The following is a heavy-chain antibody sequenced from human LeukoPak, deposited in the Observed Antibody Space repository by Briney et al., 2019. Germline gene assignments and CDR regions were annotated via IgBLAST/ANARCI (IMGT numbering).Heavy chain of an antibody. CDR1: GYSISSGYY. D-gene: IGHD6-6*01. CDR2: IYHSGST. J-gene: IGHJ4*02. V-gene: IGHV4-38-2*02. Sequence: PSETLSLTCTVSGYSISSGYYWGWIRQPPGKGLEWIGSIYHSGSTYYNPSLKSRVTISVDTSKNQFSLKLSSVTAADTAVYYCARELEYSSHFDYWGQGTLVTVSS. CDR3: ARELEYSSHFDY.